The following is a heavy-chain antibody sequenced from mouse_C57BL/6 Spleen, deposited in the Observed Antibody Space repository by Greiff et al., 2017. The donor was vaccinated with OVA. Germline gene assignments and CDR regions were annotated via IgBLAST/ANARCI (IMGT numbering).Heavy chain of an antibody. Sequence: EVQLVESGGGLVQSGRSLRLSCATSGFTFSDFYMEWVRHAPGKGLEWIAASRNKANDYTTEYSASVKGRFIVSRDTSQSILYLQMNALRAEDTAIYYCARDASWDFHWYFDVWGTGTTVTVSS. CDR1: GFTFSDFY. J-gene: IGHJ1*03. V-gene: IGHV7-1*01. D-gene: IGHD4-1*01. CDR2: SRNKANDYTT. CDR3: ARDASWDFHWYFDV.